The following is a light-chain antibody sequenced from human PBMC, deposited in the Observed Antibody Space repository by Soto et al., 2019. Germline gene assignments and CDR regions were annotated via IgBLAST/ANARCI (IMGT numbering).Light chain of an antibody. Sequence: DIQMTQSPSTLSASVGDRVTITCRASQSITSWLAWYQQKPGKVPTLLISAASTLQSGVPSRFSGSGSGTDFTLTISSLQPEDVATYYCQKFSAVPTFGGGTKVEI. V-gene: IGKV1-27*01. J-gene: IGKJ4*01. CDR3: QKFSAVPT. CDR1: QSITSW. CDR2: AAS.